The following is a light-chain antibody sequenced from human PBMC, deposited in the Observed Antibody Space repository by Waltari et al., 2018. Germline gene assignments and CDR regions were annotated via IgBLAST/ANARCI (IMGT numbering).Light chain of an antibody. V-gene: IGLV2-8*01. CDR2: DVS. J-gene: IGLJ1*01. Sequence: QSALTPPPSASGSPGQSVTISCTGTSSDVGAYNFVSWYQQHPGKAPKLMIYDVSKRPSGVPDRFSGSKSGNTASLTVSGLQAGDEADYYCSSYAGSNNVFGTGTKVTVL. CDR1: SSDVGAYNF. CDR3: SSYAGSNNV.